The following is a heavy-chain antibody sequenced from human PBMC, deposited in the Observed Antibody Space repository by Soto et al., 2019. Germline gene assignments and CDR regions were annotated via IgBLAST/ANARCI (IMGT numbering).Heavy chain of an antibody. CDR1: GFTFTSSA. D-gene: IGHD5-18*01. J-gene: IGHJ6*02. CDR2: IVVGSGNT. Sequence: SGKVSCKASGFTFTSSAVQWVRQARGQRLEWIGWIVVGSGNTNYAQKFQERVTITRDMSTSTAYMELSSLRSEDTAVYYCAAEDTAMLSYYYGMDVWGQGTTVTVSS. V-gene: IGHV1-58*01. CDR3: AAEDTAMLSYYYGMDV.